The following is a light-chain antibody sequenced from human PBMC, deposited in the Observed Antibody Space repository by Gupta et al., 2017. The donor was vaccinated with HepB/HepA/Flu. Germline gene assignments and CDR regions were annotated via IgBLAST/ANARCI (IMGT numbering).Light chain of an antibody. Sequence: DIQMTQSPSTLSASVGDRVTITCRASQTIDNWLAWYQHKPGKAPKLLIYKASSLESGVPSRFSGSGSGTDFTLTIGSLQPDDFATYYCQQYNTNSETFGQGTKVAIK. CDR2: KAS. J-gene: IGKJ1*01. CDR3: QQYNTNSET. CDR1: QTIDNW. V-gene: IGKV1-5*03.